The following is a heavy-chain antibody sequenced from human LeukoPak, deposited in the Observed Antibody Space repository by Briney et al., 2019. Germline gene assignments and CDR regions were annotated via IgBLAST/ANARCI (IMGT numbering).Heavy chain of an antibody. J-gene: IGHJ4*02. CDR3: AILIGSSSLKYFDY. CDR2: IVVGSGNT. CDR1: GFTFTSSA. V-gene: IGHV1-58*01. Sequence: SVKVSCKASGFTFTSSAVQWVRQARGQRLEWIGWIVVGSGNTNYAQKFQERVTITRDMSTSTAYMELRGLRSDDTAVYYCAILIGSSSLKYFDYWGQGTLVTVSS. D-gene: IGHD6-13*01.